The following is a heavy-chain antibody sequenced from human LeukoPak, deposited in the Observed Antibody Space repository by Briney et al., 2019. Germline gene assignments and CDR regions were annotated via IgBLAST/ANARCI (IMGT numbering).Heavy chain of an antibody. CDR2: IYYSGST. J-gene: IGHJ3*02. CDR1: GGSISSSSYY. V-gene: IGHV4-39*07. D-gene: IGHD6-19*01. CDR3: ARELAVAPSAFDI. Sequence: PSETLSLTCTVSGGSISSSSYYWGWIRQPPGKGLEWIGSIYYSGSTYYNPSLKSRVTISVDTSKNQFSLKLSSVTAADTAVYYCARELAVAPSAFDIWGQGTMVTVSS.